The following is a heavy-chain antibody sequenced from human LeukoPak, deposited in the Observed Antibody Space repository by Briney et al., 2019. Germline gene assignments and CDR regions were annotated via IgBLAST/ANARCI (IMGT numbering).Heavy chain of an antibody. CDR3: AKSNTLGGIYYYYMDV. J-gene: IGHJ6*03. CDR2: ISGSGGAT. CDR1: GFTFSSSA. Sequence: GGSLRLSCAASGFTFSSSAMSWVRQAPGKGLEWVSAISGSGGATYYADSVKGRFTISRDNSKNTLYLQMNSLRAEDTAVYYCAKSNTLGGIYYYYMDVWGKGTTVTVSS. V-gene: IGHV3-23*01. D-gene: IGHD4-11*01.